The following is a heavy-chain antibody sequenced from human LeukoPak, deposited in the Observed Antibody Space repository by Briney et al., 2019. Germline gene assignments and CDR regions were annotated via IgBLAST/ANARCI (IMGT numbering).Heavy chain of an antibody. CDR1: GGSISSSSYY. CDR3: AREDYGDYGWFDP. J-gene: IGHJ5*02. V-gene: IGHV4-39*07. CDR2: IYYSGST. Sequence: ASETLSLTCTVSGGSISSSSYYWGWIRQPPGKGLEWIGSIYYSGSTYYNPSLKSRVTISVDTSKNQFSLKLSSVTAADTAVYYCAREDYGDYGWFDPWGQGTLVTVSS. D-gene: IGHD4-17*01.